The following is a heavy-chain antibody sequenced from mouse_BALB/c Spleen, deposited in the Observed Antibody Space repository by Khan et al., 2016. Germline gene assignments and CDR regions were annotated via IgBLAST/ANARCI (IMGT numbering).Heavy chain of an antibody. V-gene: IGHV1-54*01. D-gene: IGHD2-4*01. CDR1: GYAFTNYL. J-gene: IGHJ3*01. CDR3: SGITAWFAY. CDR2: INPGSGGT. Sequence: QIQLVQSGAELVRPGTSVKVSCKASGYAFTNYLIEWVKQRPGQGLEWIGAINPGSGGTNYNEKFKGKATLTADKSSSTAYMQLSSLSSDDSAYYFCSGITAWFAYWGQGTLVTVSA.